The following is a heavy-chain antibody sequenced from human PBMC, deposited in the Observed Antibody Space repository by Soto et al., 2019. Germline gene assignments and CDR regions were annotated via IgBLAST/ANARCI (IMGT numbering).Heavy chain of an antibody. CDR2: MSPYSGNT. CDR3: ARVGRTTIAFDI. Sequence: ASVKVSCKASGYTFTSYGISWVRQAPGQGLEWMGWMSPYSGNTGYAQKLQGRVTMTRNTSISTAYMELSSLRSEDTAVYYCARVGRTTIAFDIWGQGTMVTVSS. J-gene: IGHJ3*02. D-gene: IGHD4-17*01. CDR1: GYTFTSYG. V-gene: IGHV1-8*02.